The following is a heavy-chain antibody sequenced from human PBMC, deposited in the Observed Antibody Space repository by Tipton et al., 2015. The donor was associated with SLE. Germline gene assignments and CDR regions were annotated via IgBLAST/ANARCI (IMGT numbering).Heavy chain of an antibody. CDR1: GFTFRSYS. Sequence: SLRLSCAASGFTFRSYSMTWVRQAPVKGLEWVANIKQDVSETDYLDSVKGRFTISRDNAKNTLYLQMNSLRAEDTAVYYCARPGGGYSGHDGRVFDLWGRGTLVTVSS. V-gene: IGHV3-7*01. CDR3: ARPGGGYSGHDGRVFDL. J-gene: IGHJ2*01. D-gene: IGHD5-12*01. CDR2: IKQDVSET.